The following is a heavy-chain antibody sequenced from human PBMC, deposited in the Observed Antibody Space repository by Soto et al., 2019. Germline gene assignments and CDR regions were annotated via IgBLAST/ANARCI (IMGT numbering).Heavy chain of an antibody. J-gene: IGHJ3*02. CDR1: GFTFSSYA. Sequence: QVQLVESGGGVVQPGRSLRLSCAASGFTFSSYAMHWVRQAPGKGLEWLAVISYDGSNKYYADSVKGRFTISRDNSKKTLYLQMNSLRAEDTAVYYCAREMRLERRSAFDICGQGKMVTVSS. CDR2: ISYDGSNK. V-gene: IGHV3-30-3*01. D-gene: IGHD1-1*01. CDR3: AREMRLERRSAFDI.